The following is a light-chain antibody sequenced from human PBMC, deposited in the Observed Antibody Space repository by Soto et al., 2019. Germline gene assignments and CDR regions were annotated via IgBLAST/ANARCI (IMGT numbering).Light chain of an antibody. CDR3: QQNYSPPPIT. V-gene: IGKV1-39*01. CDR2: AAS. J-gene: IGKJ5*01. Sequence: IQMTQSPSSLSASVGDRVTITCRASQTITTFLNWYQQKPGKAPKLLIYAASSLQSGVPSRFSGSGSGTDFTLTISSLQPEDFATYYCQQNYSPPPITFGQGTRLEI. CDR1: QTITTF.